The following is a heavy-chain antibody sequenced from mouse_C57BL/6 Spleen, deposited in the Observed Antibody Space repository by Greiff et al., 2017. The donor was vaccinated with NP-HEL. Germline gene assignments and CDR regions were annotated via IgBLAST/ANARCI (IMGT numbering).Heavy chain of an antibody. CDR1: GYTFTSYW. J-gene: IGHJ2*01. CDR3: ARGTTVAPGYFDY. CDR2: IDPSDSYT. V-gene: IGHV1-50*01. Sequence: QVQLKQPGAELVKPGASVKLSCKASGYTFTSYWMQWVKQRPGQGLEWIGEIDPSDSYTNYNQKFKGKATLTVDTSSSTAYMQLSSLTSEDSAVYYCARGTTVAPGYFDYWGQGTTLTVSS. D-gene: IGHD1-1*01.